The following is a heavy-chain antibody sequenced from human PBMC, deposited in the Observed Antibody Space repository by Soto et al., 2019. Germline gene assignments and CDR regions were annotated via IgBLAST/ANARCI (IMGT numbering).Heavy chain of an antibody. CDR2: IIPILGIA. V-gene: IGHV1-69*02. CDR1: GGTFSSYT. Sequence: SVKVSCKASGGTFSSYTISWVRQAPGQGLERMGRIIPILGIANYAQKFQGRVTITADKSTSTAYMELSSLRSEDTAVYYCATIAVAGSDNFDYWGQGTLVTVSS. J-gene: IGHJ4*02. CDR3: ATIAVAGSDNFDY. D-gene: IGHD6-19*01.